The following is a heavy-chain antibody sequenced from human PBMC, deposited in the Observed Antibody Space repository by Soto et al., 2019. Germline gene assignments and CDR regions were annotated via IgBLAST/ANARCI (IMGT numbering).Heavy chain of an antibody. J-gene: IGHJ6*02. Sequence: SGPPLVNPTETLTLTCTVSGFSLSNARMGVSCIRQPPGKALEWLAHIFSNDEKSYSTSLKSRLTISKDTSKSQVVLTMTNMDPVDTATYYCARQTRGNRGYYYYYGMDVWGQGTTVTVSS. CDR1: GFSLSNARMG. CDR2: IFSNDEK. D-gene: IGHD2-15*01. V-gene: IGHV2-26*01. CDR3: ARQTRGNRGYYYYYGMDV.